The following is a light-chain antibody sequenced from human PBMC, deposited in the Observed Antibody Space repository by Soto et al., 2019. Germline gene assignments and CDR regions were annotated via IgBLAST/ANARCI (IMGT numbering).Light chain of an antibody. CDR1: QTISSW. CDR3: QHYNSYSEA. Sequence: DIPMTQSPSPLSGSVGDRVTITCRASQTISSWLAWYQQKPGKAPKLLIYKASTLKSGVPSRFSGSGSGTEFTLTISSLQPDDFATYYCQHYNSYSEAFGQGTKVDI. V-gene: IGKV1-5*03. J-gene: IGKJ1*01. CDR2: KAS.